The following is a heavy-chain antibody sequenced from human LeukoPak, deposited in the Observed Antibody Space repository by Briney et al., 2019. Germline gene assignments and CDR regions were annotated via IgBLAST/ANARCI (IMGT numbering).Heavy chain of an antibody. V-gene: IGHV4-30-4*01. D-gene: IGHD3-10*01. Sequence: PSETLPLTCTVSGGSISSGDYYWSWIRQPPGKGLEWIGYIYYSGSTYYNPSLKSRVTISVDTSKNQFSLKLSSVTAADTAVYYCAREPLRGSYYKSFDYWGQGTLVTVSS. CDR2: IYYSGST. J-gene: IGHJ4*02. CDR3: AREPLRGSYYKSFDY. CDR1: GGSISSGDYY.